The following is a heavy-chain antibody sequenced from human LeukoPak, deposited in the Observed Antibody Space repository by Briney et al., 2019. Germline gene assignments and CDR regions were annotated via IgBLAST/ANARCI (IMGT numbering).Heavy chain of an antibody. Sequence: GGSLRLSCAASGFTFSNYAINWVRLAPGKGLEWVSTISGSGGSTYYADRVKGRFIICRDNSKNILYLQMNSLRAEDTALYSCAKDREVVVVSAFYYNYYSGMDVWGQGATVTVSS. CDR2: ISGSGGST. D-gene: IGHD2-2*01. CDR3: AKDREVVVVSAFYYNYYSGMDV. J-gene: IGHJ6*02. V-gene: IGHV3-23*01. CDR1: GFTFSNYA.